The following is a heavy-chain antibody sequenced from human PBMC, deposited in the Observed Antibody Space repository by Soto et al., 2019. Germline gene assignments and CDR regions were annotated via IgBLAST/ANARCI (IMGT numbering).Heavy chain of an antibody. J-gene: IGHJ4*02. Sequence: QVQLVQSEAGVKQPGSSVKVSCKASGGTFSSQSFSWVRQAPGQGPEWMGGIMTVFDTTHYAQNFQDRLTISADKSTTPVYMELSSLRSEDTAVYFCAREAPLGSGRIFGHWVQGTLVTVSS. CDR2: IMTVFDTT. V-gene: IGHV1-69*06. D-gene: IGHD3-10*01. CDR1: GGTFSSQS. CDR3: AREAPLGSGRIFGH.